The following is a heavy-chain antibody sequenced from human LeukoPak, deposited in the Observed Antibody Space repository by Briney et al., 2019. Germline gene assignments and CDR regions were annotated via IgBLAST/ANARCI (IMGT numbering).Heavy chain of an antibody. J-gene: IGHJ4*02. CDR3: ARGTRILPIVY. V-gene: IGHV4-59*02. D-gene: IGHD2-15*01. CDR1: GLSVSRYY. CDR2: IYYSGST. Sequence: SETLSLSCAGSGLSVSRYYWSWFRQPPGKGLQGIGYIYYSGSTNYNPSLKSRVTISVDTSKNQFSLKLSSVTAADTAVYYCARGTRILPIVYWGQGTLITVSA.